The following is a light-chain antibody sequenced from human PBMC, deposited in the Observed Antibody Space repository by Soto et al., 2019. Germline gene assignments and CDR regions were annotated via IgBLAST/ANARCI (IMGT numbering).Light chain of an antibody. V-gene: IGKV3-15*01. J-gene: IGKJ2*02. CDR1: QSVSSN. Sequence: EIVMTQSPATLSVSPGERATLSCRASQSVSSNLAWYQQKPGQAPRLLIYDVSTRATGIPARFSGSGSGTEFTLTISSLQSEDFAVYYCQQYNNWPGGTFGQGTKVDI. CDR2: DVS. CDR3: QQYNNWPGGT.